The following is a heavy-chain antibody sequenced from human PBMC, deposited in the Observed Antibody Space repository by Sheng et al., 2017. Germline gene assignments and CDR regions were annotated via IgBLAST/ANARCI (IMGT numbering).Heavy chain of an antibody. CDR2: ISYEGSNK. D-gene: IGHD6-19*01. CDR3: AKSGGAYSSGWYGSGFFDY. V-gene: IGHV3-30*18. CDR1: RFTFSSYD. Sequence: QVQLVESGGGVVQPGRSLRLSCGVSRFTFSSYDMHWVRQAPGKGLEWVAVISYEGSNKYYADSVKGRFTISRDNSKNTLDLEMNSLRAEDTAIYYCAKSGGAYSSGWYGSGFFDYWGQGTLVTVSS. J-gene: IGHJ4*02.